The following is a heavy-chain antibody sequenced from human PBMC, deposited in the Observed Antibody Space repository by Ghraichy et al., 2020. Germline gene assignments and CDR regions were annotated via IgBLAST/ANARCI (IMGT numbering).Heavy chain of an antibody. CDR2: IYYSGST. Sequence: SETLSLTCTVSGSSISSSSYYWGWIRQPPGKGLEWIGSIYYSGSTYYNPSLKSRVTISVDTSKNQFSLKLSSVTAADTAVYYCARGGDTAMGWGQGTLVTVSS. D-gene: IGHD5-18*01. J-gene: IGHJ4*02. CDR1: GSSISSSSYY. CDR3: ARGGDTAMG. V-gene: IGHV4-39*07.